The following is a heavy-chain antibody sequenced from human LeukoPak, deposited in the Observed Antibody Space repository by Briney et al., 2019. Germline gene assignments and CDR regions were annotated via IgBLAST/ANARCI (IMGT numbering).Heavy chain of an antibody. CDR2: IGTAGDT. CDR1: GFTFSSCD. Sequence: PGGSLRLSCAASGFTFSSCDMHWVRQATGKGLEWVSAIGTAGDTYYPGSVKGRFTISRENAKNSLYFQMNSLRAEDTGVYYCASQAGDRGYWGQGTLVTVSS. D-gene: IGHD7-27*01. V-gene: IGHV3-13*01. CDR3: ASQAGDRGY. J-gene: IGHJ4*02.